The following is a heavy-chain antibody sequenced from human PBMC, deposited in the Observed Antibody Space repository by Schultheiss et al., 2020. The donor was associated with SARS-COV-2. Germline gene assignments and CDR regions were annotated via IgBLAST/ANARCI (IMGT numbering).Heavy chain of an antibody. D-gene: IGHD3-3*01. CDR3: ARDGGITIFGRWHNWFDP. Sequence: SQTLSLTCTVSGGSVSSGSYYWSWIRQPPGKGLEWIGSIYYSGSTYYNPSIKSRVTISVDTSKNQFSLKLSSVTAADTAVYYCARDGGITIFGRWHNWFDPWGQGTLVTVSS. CDR2: IYYSGST. CDR1: GGSVSSGSYY. V-gene: IGHV4-39*07. J-gene: IGHJ5*02.